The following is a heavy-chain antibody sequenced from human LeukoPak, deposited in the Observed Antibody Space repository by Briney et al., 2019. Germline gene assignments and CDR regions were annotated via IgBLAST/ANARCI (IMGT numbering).Heavy chain of an antibody. J-gene: IGHJ4*02. CDR3: ARSPYYDSSFDS. CDR2: IYWDGDK. V-gene: IGHV2-5*02. D-gene: IGHD3-22*01. CDR1: GFSLTTHGVG. Sequence: SGPTLVKPTQTLTLICTFSGFSLTTHGVGVAWIRQPPGKAPEWLAIIYWDGDKRFSPSLKTRLTITKDTSKYQVVLSMTNMDPVDTATYYCARSPYYDSSFDSWGQRTLVTVSS.